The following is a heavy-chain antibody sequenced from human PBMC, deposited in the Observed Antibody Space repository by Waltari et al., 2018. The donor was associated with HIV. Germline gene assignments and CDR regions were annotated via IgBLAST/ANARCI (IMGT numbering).Heavy chain of an antibody. J-gene: IGHJ6*02. CDR1: GGSFSGYY. V-gene: IGHV4-34*01. Sequence: QVQLQQWGAGLLKPSETLSLTCAVYGGSFSGYYWSWIRQPPGKGLEWIGEINHSGSTNYNPSLKSRVTISVDTSKNQFSLKLSSVTAADTAVYYCARMFMWELPVGYYGMDVWGQGTTVTVSS. CDR2: INHSGST. CDR3: ARMFMWELPVGYYGMDV. D-gene: IGHD1-26*01.